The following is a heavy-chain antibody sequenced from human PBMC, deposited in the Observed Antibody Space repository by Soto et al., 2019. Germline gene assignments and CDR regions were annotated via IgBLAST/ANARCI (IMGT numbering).Heavy chain of an antibody. J-gene: IGHJ3*02. CDR2: ISGSGGST. V-gene: IGHV3-23*01. CDR3: AKLVPSLPYYDFWSGYYDAFDI. Sequence: GGSLRLSCAASGFTFSSYAMSWVRQAPGKGLEWVSAISGSGGSTYYADSVKGRFTISRDNSKNTLYLQMNSLRAEDTAVYYCAKLVPSLPYYDFWSGYYDAFDIWGQGTMVTVSS. CDR1: GFTFSSYA. D-gene: IGHD3-3*01.